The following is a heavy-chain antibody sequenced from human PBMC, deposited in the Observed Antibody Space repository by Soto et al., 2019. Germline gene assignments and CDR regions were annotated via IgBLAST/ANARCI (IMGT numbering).Heavy chain of an antibody. CDR3: ARIRVPDSSGWYPIDN. Sequence: SGPTLVNPTQTLTLTCTFSGFSLSTSGMCVSWIRQPPGKALEWLALIDWDDDKYYSTSLRTRLTISKDTSKNQVVLTMTNMDPVDTATYYCARIRVPDSSGWYPIDNWGKETLVTVSS. J-gene: IGHJ4*02. CDR1: GFSLSTSGMC. D-gene: IGHD6-19*01. V-gene: IGHV2-70*01. CDR2: IDWDDDK.